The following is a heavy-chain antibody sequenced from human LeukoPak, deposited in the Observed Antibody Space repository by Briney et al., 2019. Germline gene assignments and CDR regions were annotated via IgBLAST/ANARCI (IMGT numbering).Heavy chain of an antibody. D-gene: IGHD3-10*01. CDR2: FYASGST. CDR1: GGSISSGGYF. J-gene: IGHJ5*02. Sequence: SETLSLTCTVSGGSISSGGYFWSWIRQPAGKGLEWIGRFYASGSTNYNPSLQSRVTISVDTSKNQFSLKLNSVTAADRAMYYCARSGAWTRFDPWSQGTLVTVSS. CDR3: ARSGAWTRFDP. V-gene: IGHV4-61*02.